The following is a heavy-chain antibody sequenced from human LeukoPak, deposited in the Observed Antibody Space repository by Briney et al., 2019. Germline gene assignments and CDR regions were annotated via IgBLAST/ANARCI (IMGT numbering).Heavy chain of an antibody. Sequence: GEPLKISCKGSGYSFTTYWIGWVRQMPGKGLEWMGIIFPADSDTRYSPPFQGQVTVSADKSISTAYLQWSSLKASDTAMYYCARWVTADRGKRDAFDIWGQGTMVTVSS. CDR3: ARWVTADRGKRDAFDI. CDR1: GYSFTTYW. D-gene: IGHD2-21*02. J-gene: IGHJ3*02. CDR2: IFPADSDT. V-gene: IGHV5-51*01.